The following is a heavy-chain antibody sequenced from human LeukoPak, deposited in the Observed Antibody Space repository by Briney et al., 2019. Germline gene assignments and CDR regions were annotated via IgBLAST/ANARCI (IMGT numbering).Heavy chain of an antibody. V-gene: IGHV1-2*02. J-gene: IGHJ4*02. CDR2: INPNSGGT. CDR3: ARVPSGSYFFFDY. D-gene: IGHD1-26*01. CDR1: GYTFTGYY. Sequence: GASVKVSCKASGYTFTGYYMHWVRQAPGQGLEWMGWINPNSGGTNYAQKFQGRVTMTRDTSISAAYMELSRLRSDDTAVYYCARVPSGSYFFFDYWGQGTLVTVSS.